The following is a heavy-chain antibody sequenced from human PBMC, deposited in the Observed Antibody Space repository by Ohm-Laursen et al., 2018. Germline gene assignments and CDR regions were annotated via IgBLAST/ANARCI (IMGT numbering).Heavy chain of an antibody. Sequence: SLRLSCSASGFIFDEYAMYWVRQGPGKGLEWVSGISWNSGVIAYADSMKGRFTISRDNAKNSLYLQMDSLRAEDTALYYCAKGGVDISFYFAMDVWGQGTTVTVSS. CDR2: ISWNSGVI. D-gene: IGHD3-3*01. J-gene: IGHJ6*02. CDR3: AKGGVDISFYFAMDV. V-gene: IGHV3-9*01. CDR1: GFIFDEYA.